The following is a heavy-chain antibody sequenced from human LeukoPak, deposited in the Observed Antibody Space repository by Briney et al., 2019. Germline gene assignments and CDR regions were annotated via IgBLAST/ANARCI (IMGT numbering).Heavy chain of an antibody. J-gene: IGHJ3*02. CDR2: IKSKTDGGTT. CDR3: TTDSGSYSRDAFDI. Sequence: PGRSLRLSCAASGFTFSNAWMSWVRQAPGKGLEWVGRIKSKTDGGTTDYAAPVKGRFTISRDDSKNTLYLQMNSLKTEDTAVYYCTTDSGSYSRDAFDIWGQGTMVTVSS. D-gene: IGHD1-26*01. V-gene: IGHV3-15*01. CDR1: GFTFSNAW.